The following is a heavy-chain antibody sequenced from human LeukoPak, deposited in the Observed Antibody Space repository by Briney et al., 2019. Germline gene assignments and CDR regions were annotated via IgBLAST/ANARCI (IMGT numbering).Heavy chain of an antibody. J-gene: IGHJ5*02. CDR3: ARGSSSWFGWFDP. Sequence: ASVKVSCKASGYTFTGYYMHWVRQAPGQGLEWMGWINPNSGGTNYAQKFQGRVTMTRDTSISTAYMELSRLRSDDTAVYYCARGSSSWFGWFDPWGQGTLDTVSS. V-gene: IGHV1-2*02. CDR2: INPNSGGT. D-gene: IGHD6-13*01. CDR1: GYTFTGYY.